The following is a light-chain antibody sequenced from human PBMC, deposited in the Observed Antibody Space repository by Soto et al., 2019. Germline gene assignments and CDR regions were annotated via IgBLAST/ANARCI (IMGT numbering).Light chain of an antibody. CDR1: SSDVGGYNF. CDR3: SSYAGRNNLV. Sequence: QSALTQPPSASGSPGQSVTISCTGTSSDVGGYNFVSWYQQHPGKAPKLMIYEVSKRPSGVSDRFSGSKSGNTASLTVSGLQAEDEADYYCSSYAGRNNLVFGGGTKVTVL. V-gene: IGLV2-8*01. CDR2: EVS. J-gene: IGLJ3*02.